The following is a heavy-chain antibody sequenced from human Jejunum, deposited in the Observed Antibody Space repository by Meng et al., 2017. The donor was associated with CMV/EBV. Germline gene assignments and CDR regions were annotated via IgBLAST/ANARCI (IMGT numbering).Heavy chain of an antibody. CDR1: GCTFGRYW. J-gene: IGHJ2*01. CDR2: SNSDGSIT. CDR3: TKDSRENDFPVFDL. D-gene: IGHD1-26*01. Sequence: SGCTFGRYWIHWVRQAPGKGLVWVSRSNSDGSITTYADSVKGRLTISRDNAKSTVYLQMNSLRAEDTAVYYCTKDSRENDFPVFDLWGRGTLVTVSS. V-gene: IGHV3-74*01.